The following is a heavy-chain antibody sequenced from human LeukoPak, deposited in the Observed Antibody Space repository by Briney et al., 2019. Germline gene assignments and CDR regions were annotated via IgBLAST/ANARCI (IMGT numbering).Heavy chain of an antibody. CDR1: GFTFSSYW. Sequence: GGSLRLSCAASGFTFSSYWMSWVRQAPGKGLEWVANIKQDGSEKYYVDSVKGRFTISRDNAKNSLYLQMNSLRAEDTAVYYCARTLMITFGGVPDYWGQGTLVTVSS. CDR3: ARTLMITFGGVPDY. J-gene: IGHJ4*02. D-gene: IGHD3-16*01. CDR2: IKQDGSEK. V-gene: IGHV3-7*01.